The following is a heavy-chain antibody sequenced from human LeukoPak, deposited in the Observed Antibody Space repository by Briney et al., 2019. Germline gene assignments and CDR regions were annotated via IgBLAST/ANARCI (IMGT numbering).Heavy chain of an antibody. J-gene: IGHJ6*02. CDR3: ARDIRALARVNMVRGVSLAYCYYGMDV. D-gene: IGHD3-10*01. CDR1: GFTFSSYS. Sequence: PGGSLRLSCAASGFTFSSYSMNWVRQAPGKGLEWVSSISSSSSYIYYADSVKGRFTISRDNAKNSLYLQMNSLRAEDTAVYYCARDIRALARVNMVRGVSLAYCYYGMDVWGQGTTVTVSS. V-gene: IGHV3-21*01. CDR2: ISSSSSYI.